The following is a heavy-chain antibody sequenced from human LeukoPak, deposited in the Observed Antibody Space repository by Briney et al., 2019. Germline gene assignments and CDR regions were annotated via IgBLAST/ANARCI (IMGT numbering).Heavy chain of an antibody. Sequence: PGRSLRLSCTASGFAFGDYAMSWVRQAPGKGLEWVGFIRSRAYGGTTEYAASVKGRFTISRDNSNSVAYLQMNSLKPEDTGVYYCTRDLRGLVVVVAAAYDYWGQGTLVAVSS. D-gene: IGHD2-15*01. J-gene: IGHJ4*02. CDR2: IRSRAYGGTT. CDR1: GFAFGDYA. CDR3: TRDLRGLVVVVAAAYDY. V-gene: IGHV3-49*04.